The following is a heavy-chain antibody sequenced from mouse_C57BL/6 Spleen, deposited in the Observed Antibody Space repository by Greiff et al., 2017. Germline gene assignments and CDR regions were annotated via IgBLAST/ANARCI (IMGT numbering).Heavy chain of an antibody. V-gene: IGHV1-64*01. CDR2: IHPNSGST. CDR3: ANLPYYGSSYGGG. D-gene: IGHD1-1*01. J-gene: IGHJ2*01. CDR1: GYTFTSYW. Sequence: VQLQQPGAELVKPGASVKLSCKASGYTFTSYWMHWVKQTPGQGLEWIGMIHPNSGSTNYNEKFKSKATLTVDKSSSTAYMQLSSLTSEDSAVYYCANLPYYGSSYGGGWGQGTTLAVSS.